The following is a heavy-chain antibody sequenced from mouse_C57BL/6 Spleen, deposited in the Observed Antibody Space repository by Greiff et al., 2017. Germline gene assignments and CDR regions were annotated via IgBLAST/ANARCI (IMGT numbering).Heavy chain of an antibody. V-gene: IGHV1-61*01. Sequence: QVQLQQPGAELVRPGSSVKLSCKASGYTFTSYWMDWVKQRPGQGLEWIGNIYPSDSETHYNQKFKDKATLTVDKSSSTAYMQLSSLTSEDSAVEYCARSDGYYRYAMDYWGQGTSVTVSS. CDR3: ARSDGYYRYAMDY. CDR2: IYPSDSET. D-gene: IGHD2-3*01. J-gene: IGHJ4*01. CDR1: GYTFTSYW.